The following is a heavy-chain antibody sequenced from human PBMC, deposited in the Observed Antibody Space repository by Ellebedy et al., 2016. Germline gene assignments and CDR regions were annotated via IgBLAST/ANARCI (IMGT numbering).Heavy chain of an antibody. J-gene: IGHJ4*02. CDR2: ITWNGGSL. CDR3: AKDRRDFGSSPAFDS. V-gene: IGHV3-9*01. Sequence: SLKISCEASGFTFDDFSMHWVRQSPTKGLEWVASITWNGGSLTYAASVKGRFTVSRDNGKNFLFLQMNSLRAEDTAVYFCAKDRRDFGSSPAFDSWGQGTLVTVSS. D-gene: IGHD6-6*01. CDR1: GFTFDDFS.